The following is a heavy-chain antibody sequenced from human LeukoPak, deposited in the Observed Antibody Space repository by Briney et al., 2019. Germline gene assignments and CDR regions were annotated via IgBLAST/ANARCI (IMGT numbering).Heavy chain of an antibody. J-gene: IGHJ4*02. CDR3: ARHKYYYDSSGYYYPDY. CDR2: IYPGDSDT. D-gene: IGHD3-22*01. CDR1: GYSFTSYW. V-gene: IGHV5-51*01. Sequence: GESLKISCKGSGYSFTSYWIGWVGQMPGKGLEWMGIIYPGDSDTRYSPSFQGQVTISADKSISTAYLQWSSLKASDTAMYYCARHKYYYDSSGYYYPDYWGQGTLVTVSS.